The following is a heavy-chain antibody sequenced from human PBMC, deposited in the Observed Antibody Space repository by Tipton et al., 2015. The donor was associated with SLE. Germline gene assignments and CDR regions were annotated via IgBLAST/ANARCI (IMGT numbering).Heavy chain of an antibody. CDR3: ARLRVISYYFDS. Sequence: TLSLTCTVSGGSISSSSYYWGWIRQPPGRGLEWIGSSYYSGSTYYNPSLKSRVTISVDTSKNQFSLRLSSVTAADTAVYYCARLRVISYYFDSWGQGTLVTVSS. V-gene: IGHV4-39*07. CDR2: SYYSGST. D-gene: IGHD2-21*01. J-gene: IGHJ4*02. CDR1: GGSISSSSYY.